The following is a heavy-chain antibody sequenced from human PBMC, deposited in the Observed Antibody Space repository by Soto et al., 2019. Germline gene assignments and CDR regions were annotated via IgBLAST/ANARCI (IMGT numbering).Heavy chain of an antibody. CDR1: GGSFSGYY. Sequence: SETLSLTCAVYGGSFSGYYWSWIRQPPGKGLEWIGEINHSGSTNYNPSLKSRVTISVDTSKNQFSLKLSSVTAADTAVYYCAREWVVAAATPKNSIKFDPWGQGTLVTVSS. CDR2: INHSGST. J-gene: IGHJ5*02. CDR3: AREWVVAAATPKNSIKFDP. V-gene: IGHV4-34*01. D-gene: IGHD2-15*01.